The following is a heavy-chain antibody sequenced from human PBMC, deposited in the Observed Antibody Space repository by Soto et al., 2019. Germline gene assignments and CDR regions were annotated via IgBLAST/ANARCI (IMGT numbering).Heavy chain of an antibody. V-gene: IGHV3-48*03. CDR2: ISTTGTTI. CDR1: GVSRSRGE. CDR3: HRELHSSPTRRFSDL. Sequence: LCSAAPGVSRSRGEMNWARQAPRKGLEWISYISTTGTTIQYADSVKGRFTISRDNAKASLYLQMTSLRADDTAVYYYHRELHSSPTRRFSDL. D-gene: IGHD1-7*01. J-gene: IGHJ2*01.